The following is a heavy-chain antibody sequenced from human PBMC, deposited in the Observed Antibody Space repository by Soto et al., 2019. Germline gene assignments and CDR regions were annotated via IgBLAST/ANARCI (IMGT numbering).Heavy chain of an antibody. Sequence: EVQLVESGGGLVQPGGSLRLSCAASGFTFSSYSMNWVRQAPGKGLEWVSYISSSSSTIYYADSVKGRFTISRDNAKNXMXXQMNSLRAEDTAVYYCAREAMVRGVITYYYYGMDVWGQGTTVTVSS. CDR3: AREAMVRGVITYYYYGMDV. V-gene: IGHV3-48*01. CDR1: GFTFSSYS. CDR2: ISSSSSTI. D-gene: IGHD3-10*01. J-gene: IGHJ6*02.